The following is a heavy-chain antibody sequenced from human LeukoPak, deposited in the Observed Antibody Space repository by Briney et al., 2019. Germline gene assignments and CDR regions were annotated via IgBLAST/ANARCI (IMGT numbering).Heavy chain of an antibody. CDR3: ARGGYYGSGTYYSPTSPH. J-gene: IGHJ4*02. CDR1: GFTFSSYG. V-gene: IGHV3-23*01. D-gene: IGHD3-10*01. CDR2: ISGSGDNT. Sequence: GGSLRLSCATSGFTFSSYGMTWVRQAPGMGLEWVSSISGSGDNTYYADSVKGRFTFSRDNSKDTLYLQMNSLRAEDTAVYYCARGGYYGSGTYYSPTSPHWDQGTLVTVSS.